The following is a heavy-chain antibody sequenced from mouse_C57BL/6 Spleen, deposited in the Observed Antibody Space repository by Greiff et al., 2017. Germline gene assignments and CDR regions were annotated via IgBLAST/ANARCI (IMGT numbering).Heavy chain of an antibody. V-gene: IGHV5-9*01. J-gene: IGHJ1*03. CDR3: ARHQGVYYGSSYWYFDV. CDR2: LSGGGGNT. CDR1: GFTFSSYT. Sequence: DVMLVESGGGLVKPGGSLKLSCAASGFTFSSYTMSWVRQTPEKRLEWVATLSGGGGNTYYPDSVKGRFTISRDNAKNTLYLQMSSLRSEDTALYYCARHQGVYYGSSYWYFDVWGTGTTVTVSS. D-gene: IGHD1-1*01.